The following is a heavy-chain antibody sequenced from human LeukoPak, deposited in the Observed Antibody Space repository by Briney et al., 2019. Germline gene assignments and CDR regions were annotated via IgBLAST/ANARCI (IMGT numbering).Heavy chain of an antibody. J-gene: IGHJ6*03. CDR3: ARDPCGDYDFWSGYYCYYYMDV. Sequence: GGSLRLSCAASGFTFSSYSMNWVRQAPGKGLEWVSYISSSSTIYYADSVKGRFTISRDNAKNSLYLQMNSLRAEDTAVYYCARDPCGDYDFWSGYYCYYYMDVWGKGTTVTVSS. V-gene: IGHV3-48*01. CDR1: GFTFSSYS. D-gene: IGHD3-3*01. CDR2: ISSSSTI.